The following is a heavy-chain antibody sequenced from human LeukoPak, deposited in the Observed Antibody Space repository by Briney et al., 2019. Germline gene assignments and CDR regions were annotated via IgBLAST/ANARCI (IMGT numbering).Heavy chain of an antibody. CDR1: GGSISSYY. CDR2: IYYSGST. Sequence: PSETLSLTCTVSGGSISSYYWSWIRQPPGKGLEWIGYIYYSGSTNYNPSLKSRVTISVDTSKNQFSLKLSSVTAADTAVYYCARLHPVTYNGDYWGQGTLVTVSS. D-gene: IGHD4-11*01. CDR3: ARLHPVTYNGDY. J-gene: IGHJ4*02. V-gene: IGHV4-59*01.